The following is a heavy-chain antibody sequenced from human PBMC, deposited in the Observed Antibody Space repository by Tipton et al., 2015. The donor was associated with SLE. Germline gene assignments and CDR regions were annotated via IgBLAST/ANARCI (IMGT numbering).Heavy chain of an antibody. D-gene: IGHD6-6*01. Sequence: GLVKPSATLLLTSSLSADSIHPYFWRVIRHPPGTGMSWIGYIYDNGITNFNPSLKSRVAISADTSKIQFSLNLRSVTAADTAVYYCARWYSSSSGAYWDQGTLATVSS. J-gene: IGHJ4*02. V-gene: IGHV4-59*12. CDR3: ARWYSSSSGAY. CDR1: ADSIHPYF. CDR2: IYDNGIT.